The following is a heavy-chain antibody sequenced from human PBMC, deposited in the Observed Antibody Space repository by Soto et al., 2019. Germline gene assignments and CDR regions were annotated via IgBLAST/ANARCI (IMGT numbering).Heavy chain of an antibody. Sequence: EVQLLESGGGLVQPGGSLRLSCAASGFTFSNYAVTWVRQAPGKWLEWVSTISGSGGSTYYADSVKVRFTISRDNSKNTLYLQMNSLRAEDTAVYYCAKDQGSSWYEIDYWGQGTLVTVSS. V-gene: IGHV3-23*01. J-gene: IGHJ4*02. CDR1: GFTFSNYA. CDR2: ISGSGGST. D-gene: IGHD6-13*01. CDR3: AKDQGSSWYEIDY.